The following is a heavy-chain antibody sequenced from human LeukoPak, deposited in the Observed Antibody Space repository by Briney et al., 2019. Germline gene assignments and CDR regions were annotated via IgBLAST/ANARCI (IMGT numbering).Heavy chain of an antibody. D-gene: IGHD3-9*01. CDR1: GGTFSSYA. Sequence: ASVKVSCKASGGTFSSYAISWVRQAPGQGLEWMGGIIPIFGTANYAQKFQGRVTITADESMSTAYMELSSLRSEDTAVYYCARDQLDYDILTGVFDYWGQGTLVTVSS. CDR2: IIPIFGTA. V-gene: IGHV1-69*13. CDR3: ARDQLDYDILTGVFDY. J-gene: IGHJ4*02.